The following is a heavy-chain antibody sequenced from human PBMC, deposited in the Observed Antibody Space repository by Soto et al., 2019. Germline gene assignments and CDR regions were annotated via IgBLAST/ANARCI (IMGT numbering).Heavy chain of an antibody. CDR2: ISNSDDVG. D-gene: IGHD1-26*01. CDR3: AKTVGATKLEDY. CDR1: GFSFNNHV. V-gene: IGHV3-23*01. Sequence: EVQLLESGGGLIHRGGSLRLSCSASGFSFNNHVMNWFRQAPGKGLEWVSSISNSDDVGFYADSVRGRFSVSRDISANTLYLEMNYLRVEDTAIYYCAKTVGATKLEDYWGQGPLVNVSS. J-gene: IGHJ4*02.